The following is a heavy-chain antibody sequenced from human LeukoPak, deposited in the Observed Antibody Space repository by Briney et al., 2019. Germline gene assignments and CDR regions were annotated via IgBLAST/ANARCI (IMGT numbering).Heavy chain of an antibody. CDR3: AKDWETNGFRGFFEY. J-gene: IGHJ4*02. CDR1: GFTFSSYA. V-gene: IGHV3-23*01. CDR2: ISNSGGST. Sequence: GGSLRLSCAASGFTFSSYAMNWVRRAPGKGLEWVSVISNSGGSTYYAYSVKGRFTISRDNSKNTLYLQMNSLRAEDTAVYYCAKDWETNGFRGFFEYWGQGTLVTVSS. D-gene: IGHD3-10*01.